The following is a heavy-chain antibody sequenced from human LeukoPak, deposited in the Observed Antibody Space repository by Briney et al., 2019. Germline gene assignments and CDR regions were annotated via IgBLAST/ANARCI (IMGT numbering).Heavy chain of an antibody. CDR3: ARGPYSSGWYVFST. V-gene: IGHV3-48*01. CDR1: GFNFSIYS. J-gene: IGHJ5*02. CDR2: ITRSSTTI. Sequence: GGSLRLSCAASGFNFSIYSMNWVRQAPGKGLEWVSYITRSSTTIYYADSVKGRFTISRDNAKNSLYLQMNSLRVEDTAIYYCARGPYSSGWYVFSTWGQGTLVTVSS. D-gene: IGHD6-19*01.